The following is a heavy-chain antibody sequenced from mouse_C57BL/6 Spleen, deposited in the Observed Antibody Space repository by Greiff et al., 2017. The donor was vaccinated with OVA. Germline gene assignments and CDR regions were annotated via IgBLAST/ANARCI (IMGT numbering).Heavy chain of an antibody. Sequence: EVKVVESGEGLVKPGGSLKLSCAASGFTFSSYAMSWVRQTPEKRLEWVAYISSGGDYIYYADTVKGRFTISRDNARNTLYLQMSSLKSEDTAMYYCTRAGDYDAWFAYWGQGTLVTVSA. CDR2: ISSGGDYI. D-gene: IGHD2-4*01. J-gene: IGHJ3*01. CDR3: TRAGDYDAWFAY. CDR1: GFTFSSYA. V-gene: IGHV5-9-1*02.